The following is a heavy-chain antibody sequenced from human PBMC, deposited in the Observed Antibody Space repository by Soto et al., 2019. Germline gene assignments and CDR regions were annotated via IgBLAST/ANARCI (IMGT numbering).Heavy chain of an antibody. Sequence: GGSLRLSCAASGFTFSSYAMHWVRQAPGKGLEWVAVISYDGSNKYYADSVKGRFTISRDNSKNTLYLQMNSLRAEGTAVYYCARDTTAPSGIAAAAATTTTYYYYGMDVWGQGTTVTVSS. J-gene: IGHJ6*02. V-gene: IGHV3-30-3*01. CDR1: GFTFSSYA. CDR3: ARDTTAPSGIAAAAATTTTYYYYGMDV. CDR2: ISYDGSNK. D-gene: IGHD6-13*01.